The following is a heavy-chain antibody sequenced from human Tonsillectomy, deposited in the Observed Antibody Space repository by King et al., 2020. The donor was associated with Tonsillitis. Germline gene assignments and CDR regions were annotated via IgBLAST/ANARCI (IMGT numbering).Heavy chain of an antibody. CDR3: TSGYSYGPDY. J-gene: IGHJ4*02. CDR1: GFTFSGSA. V-gene: IGHV3-73*02. Sequence: VQLVESGGGLVQPGGSLKLSCSASGFTFSGSAIHWVRQASGKGLEWVGRIRSKANSYATGYGASLQGRFTISRDDSETTAYLQMNSLNTEDPAVYYCTSGYSYGPDYWGQGTLVTVSS. D-gene: IGHD5-18*01. CDR2: IRSKANSYAT.